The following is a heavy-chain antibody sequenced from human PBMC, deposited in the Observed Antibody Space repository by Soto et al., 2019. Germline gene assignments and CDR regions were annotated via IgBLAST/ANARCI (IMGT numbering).Heavy chain of an antibody. V-gene: IGHV3-30*03. D-gene: IGHD3-10*01. J-gene: IGHJ4*02. CDR1: GFTFSNYG. CDR2: ISYDGNDK. CDR3: PRAEGQLWFDYFDF. Sequence: LRLSCAASGFTFSNYGMHWVRQAPGKGLEWVAVISYDGNDKYYADSVKGRFTISRDNSKYTLWLQMNSLRPEDTAVYYCPRAEGQLWFDYFDFWGQGTLVTVSS.